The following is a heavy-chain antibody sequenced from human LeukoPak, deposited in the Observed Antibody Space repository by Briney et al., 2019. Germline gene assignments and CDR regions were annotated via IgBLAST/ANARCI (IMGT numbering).Heavy chain of an antibody. CDR1: GYSFTSYW. J-gene: IGHJ5*02. V-gene: IGHV5-51*01. CDR2: IYPGDSDP. D-gene: IGHD3-16*01. Sequence: GESLKISCKGSGYSFTSYWIGWVRQMPGKGLEWMGIIYPGDSDPRYSPSFQGQVTISADKSISTAYLQWSSLKASDTAMYYCARVIWGSSYWSWFDPWGQGTLVTVSS. CDR3: ARVIWGSSYWSWFDP.